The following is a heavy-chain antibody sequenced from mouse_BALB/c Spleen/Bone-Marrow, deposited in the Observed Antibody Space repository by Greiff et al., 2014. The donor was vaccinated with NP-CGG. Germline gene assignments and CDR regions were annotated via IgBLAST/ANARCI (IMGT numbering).Heavy chain of an antibody. Sequence: VQVVESGPGLVAPSQSLSTTCTVSGFSLTDYGVSWIRQPPGKGLEWLGVIWGGGITYYDSAVQSRLSISKDNSKSQVFLKMNSLQTDDTAIYYCAKLNWDEGDYWGQGTTLTVSS. CDR2: IWGGGIT. CDR3: AKLNWDEGDY. J-gene: IGHJ2*01. CDR1: GFSLTDYG. D-gene: IGHD4-1*01. V-gene: IGHV2-6-5*01.